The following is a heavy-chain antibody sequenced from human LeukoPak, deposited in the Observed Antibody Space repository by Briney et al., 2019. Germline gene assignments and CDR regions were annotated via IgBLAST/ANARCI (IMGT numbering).Heavy chain of an antibody. D-gene: IGHD3-9*01. CDR2: IYDTGST. Sequence: ASETLSPTCSVSGDSIRSVHYYWGWIRQPPGRGLEWIGSIYDTGSTYYNPSLKSRVTIFVDTSKNQFSLRLTSVTAADTAMYYCARQNHDIGTNWFDPWGQGTLVTVSS. V-gene: IGHV4-39*01. J-gene: IGHJ5*02. CDR1: GDSIRSVHYY. CDR3: ARQNHDIGTNWFDP.